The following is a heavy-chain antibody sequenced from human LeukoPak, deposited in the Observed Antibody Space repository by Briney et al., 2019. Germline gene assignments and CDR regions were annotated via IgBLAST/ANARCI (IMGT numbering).Heavy chain of an antibody. V-gene: IGHV3-74*01. D-gene: IGHD3-22*01. CDR2: ISRDGTTT. Sequence: GGSLRLSCAASGFTFSNFWMHWVRQTPDKGLVWISRISRDGTTTYYADSVRGRFTISRDNAKNTLYLHMNSLRIEDTAVYSCASGGRYYDISGYSDFWGQGTLVTVSS. CDR1: GFTFSNFW. CDR3: ASGGRYYDISGYSDF. J-gene: IGHJ4*02.